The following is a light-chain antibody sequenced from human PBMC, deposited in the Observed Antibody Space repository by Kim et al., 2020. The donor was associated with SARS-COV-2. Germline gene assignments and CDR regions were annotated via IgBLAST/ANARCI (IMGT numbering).Light chain of an antibody. V-gene: IGKV3-20*01. CDR3: QQYGSPTWT. Sequence: SPGERDTLSCRASQSVSSSYLAWYQQKPGQAPRLLIYGASSRATGIPDRFSGSGSGTDFTLTISRLEPEDFAVYYCQQYGSPTWTFGQGTKVDIK. CDR2: GAS. CDR1: QSVSSSY. J-gene: IGKJ1*01.